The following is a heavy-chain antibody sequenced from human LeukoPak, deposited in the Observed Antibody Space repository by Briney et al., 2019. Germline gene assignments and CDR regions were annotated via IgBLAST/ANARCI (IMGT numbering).Heavy chain of an antibody. V-gene: IGHV3-9*01. CDR2: ISWNSGSI. D-gene: IGHD3-22*01. CDR1: GFTFDDYA. J-gene: IGHJ4*02. CDR3: AKGVSYYYDSSGAFFDY. Sequence: LRLSCAASGFTFDDYAMHWVRQAPGKGLEWVSGISWNSGSIGYADSVKGRFTISRDNAKNSLYLQMNSLRAEDTALYYCAKGVSYYYDSSGAFFDYWGQGTLVTVSS.